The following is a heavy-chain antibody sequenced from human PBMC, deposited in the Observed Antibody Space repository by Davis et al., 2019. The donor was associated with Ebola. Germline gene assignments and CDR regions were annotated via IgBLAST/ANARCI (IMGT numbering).Heavy chain of an antibody. CDR2: IKQDGSET. D-gene: IGHD2-21*02. V-gene: IGHV3-7*01. J-gene: IGHJ2*01. CDR1: GFIFSRYV. CDR3: VRDPALVVTGGGWFFGL. Sequence: GGSLTLSCAASGFIFSRYVMSWVRQAPGQGLEWVANIKQDGSETYYVDSVKGRFTISRDNAKNSLYLQMNSLRAEDTAVYYCVRDPALVVTGGGWFFGLWGRGTLVTVSS.